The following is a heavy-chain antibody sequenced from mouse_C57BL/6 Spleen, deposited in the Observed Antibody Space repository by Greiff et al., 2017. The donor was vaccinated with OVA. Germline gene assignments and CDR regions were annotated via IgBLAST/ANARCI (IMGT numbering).Heavy chain of an antibody. D-gene: IGHD2-4*01. V-gene: IGHV1-82*01. CDR1: GYAFSSSW. Sequence: VQLQQSGPELVKPGASVKISCKASGYAFSSSWMNWVKQRPGKGLEWIGRIYPGDGDTNYNGKFKGKATLTADKSSSTAYMQLSSLTSEDSAVXFCAHDYDGFAYWGQGTLVTVSA. CDR3: AHDYDGFAY. CDR2: IYPGDGDT. J-gene: IGHJ3*01.